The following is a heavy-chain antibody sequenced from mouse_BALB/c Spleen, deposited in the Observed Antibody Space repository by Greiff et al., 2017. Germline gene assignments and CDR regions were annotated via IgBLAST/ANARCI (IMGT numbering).Heavy chain of an antibody. CDR3: ARRALTTAPYWYFDV. Sequence: EVQLVESGGGLVQPGGSRKLSCAASGFTFSSFGMHWVRQAPEKGLEWVAYISSGSSTIYYADTVKGRFTISRDNPKNTLFLQMTSLRSEDTAMYYCARRALTTAPYWYFDVWGAGTTVTVSS. CDR1: GFTFSSFG. V-gene: IGHV5-17*02. CDR2: ISSGSSTI. J-gene: IGHJ1*01. D-gene: IGHD1-2*01.